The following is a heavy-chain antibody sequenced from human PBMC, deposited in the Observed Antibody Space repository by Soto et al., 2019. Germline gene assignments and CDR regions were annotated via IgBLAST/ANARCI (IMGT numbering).Heavy chain of an antibody. D-gene: IGHD4-4*01. J-gene: IGHJ5*02. CDR2: LNGGGDT. V-gene: IGHV3-23*01. CDR3: AKTFTTVTRGVFWFDP. CDR1: GFTFSEHA. Sequence: GGSLRLSCAVSGFTFSEHAMSWVRQAPGKGLECVSGLNGGGDTYYADSVKGRFTISRDNAKNSLYLQMNSLRAEDTAVYYCAKTFTTVTRGVFWFDPWGQGTLVTVSS.